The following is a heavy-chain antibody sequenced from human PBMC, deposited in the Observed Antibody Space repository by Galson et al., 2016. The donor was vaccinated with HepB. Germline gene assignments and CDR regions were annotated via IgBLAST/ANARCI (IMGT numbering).Heavy chain of an antibody. Sequence: SLRLSCAASGFTFSDYSMHWVRQAPGKGLEWLGVMSYDENHKYYADYVKDRITISRDNFKNTLYLHMSGLRAEDTAVYYCARERGLRFLEWFMAWWGQGTLVTVSS. J-gene: IGHJ4*02. CDR1: GFTFSDYS. CDR2: MSYDENHK. V-gene: IGHV3-30*04. CDR3: ARERGLRFLEWFMAW. D-gene: IGHD3-3*01.